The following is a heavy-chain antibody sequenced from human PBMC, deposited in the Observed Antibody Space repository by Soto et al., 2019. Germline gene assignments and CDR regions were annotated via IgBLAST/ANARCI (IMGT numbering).Heavy chain of an antibody. J-gene: IGHJ4*02. D-gene: IGHD6-13*01. Sequence: EVQLVESGGGLVQPGGSLRLSCAASGFTFSSYWMSWVRQAPGQGLEWVANIKQDGSEKYYVDSVKGRFTISRDNAKNSLYLQMNSLRAEDTAVYYCARDTRGIAAAGSHYWGQGTLVTVSS. V-gene: IGHV3-7*01. CDR1: GFTFSSYW. CDR3: ARDTRGIAAAGSHY. CDR2: IKQDGSEK.